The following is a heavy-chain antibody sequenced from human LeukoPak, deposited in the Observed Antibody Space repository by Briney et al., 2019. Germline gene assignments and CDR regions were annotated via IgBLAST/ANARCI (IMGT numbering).Heavy chain of an antibody. J-gene: IGHJ4*02. V-gene: IGHV3-7*01. D-gene: IGHD3-22*01. CDR2: IKQDGSEK. CDR3: ARAHYYDSSGLDF. Sequence: GGSLRLSCAASGFTFSNYNMNWVRQAPGKGLEWVANIKQDGSEKYYVDSVKGRFTISRDNAKNSLYLQMNSLRAEDTAVYYCARAHYYDSSGLDFWGQGTLVTVSS. CDR1: GFTFSNYN.